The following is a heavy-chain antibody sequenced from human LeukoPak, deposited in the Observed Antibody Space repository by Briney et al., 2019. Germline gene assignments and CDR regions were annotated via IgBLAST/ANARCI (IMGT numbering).Heavy chain of an antibody. Sequence: GGSLRLSCAASGFTFSSYSMNWVRQAPGKGLEWVSSTTSSSGYIYYADSVKGRFTISRDNAKKSLYLQMNSLRAEDTAVYYCAREIVTSTSFDYWGQGTLVAVSS. J-gene: IGHJ4*02. V-gene: IGHV3-21*01. CDR3: AREIVTSTSFDY. CDR2: TTSSSGYI. D-gene: IGHD5-12*01. CDR1: GFTFSSYS.